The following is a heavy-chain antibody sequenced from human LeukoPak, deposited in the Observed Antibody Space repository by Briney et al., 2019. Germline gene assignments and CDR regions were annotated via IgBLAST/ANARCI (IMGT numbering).Heavy chain of an antibody. V-gene: IGHV4-59*08. J-gene: IGHJ2*01. CDR1: GGSISSYY. D-gene: IGHD6-13*01. CDR2: IYYSGST. Sequence: SETLSLTCTVSGGSISSYYWSWIRQPPGKGLEWIGYIYYSGSTNYNPSLKSRVTISVDTSKNQFSLKLSSVTAAYTAVYYCARQRIAAVPTWYFDLWGRGTLVTVSS. CDR3: ARQRIAAVPTWYFDL.